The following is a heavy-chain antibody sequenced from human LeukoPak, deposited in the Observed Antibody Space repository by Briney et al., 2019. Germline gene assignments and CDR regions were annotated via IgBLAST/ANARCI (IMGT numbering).Heavy chain of an antibody. CDR2: INHSGST. CDR1: GGSFSGYY. J-gene: IGHJ5*02. Sequence: ASETLSLTCAVYGGSFSGYYWSWIRQPPGKGLEWIGEINHSGSTNYNPSLKSRVTISVDKSKNQFSLKLSSVTAADTAVYYCASNLAAGLYNWFDPWGQGTLVTVSS. V-gene: IGHV4-34*01. D-gene: IGHD6-13*01. CDR3: ASNLAAGLYNWFDP.